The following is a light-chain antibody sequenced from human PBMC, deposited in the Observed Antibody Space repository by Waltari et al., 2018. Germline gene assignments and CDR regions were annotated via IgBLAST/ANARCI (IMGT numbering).Light chain of an antibody. V-gene: IGKV3-15*01. J-gene: IGKJ1*01. CDR1: QSVSVN. CDR2: DAS. Sequence: EKVMTQSPATLSVSPGDVVTLSCRASQSVSVNVAWYQHRPGQAPRLLIYDASTRASGIPARFSGSGSGTEFTLTISSLQPDDFATYYCQQYNSFPWTFGQGTKVEIK. CDR3: QQYNSFPWT.